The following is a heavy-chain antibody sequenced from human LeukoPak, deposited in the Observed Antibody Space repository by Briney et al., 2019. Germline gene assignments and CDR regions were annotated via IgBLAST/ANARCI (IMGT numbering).Heavy chain of an antibody. J-gene: IGHJ4*02. CDR3: ARAKYYDFWSGYSELDY. V-gene: IGHV3-23*01. Sequence: QPGGSLRLSCAASGFTFSRLAMTWVRQAPGKGLEWVSTISASGPYYADAVRGRFTISRDNSRNTLSLQMDSLRAEDTAVYYCARAKYYDFWSGYSELDYWGQGTLVTVSS. D-gene: IGHD3-3*01. CDR1: GFTFSRLA. CDR2: ISASGP.